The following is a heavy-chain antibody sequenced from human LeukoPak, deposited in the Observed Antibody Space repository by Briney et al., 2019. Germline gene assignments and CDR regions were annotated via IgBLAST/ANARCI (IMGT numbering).Heavy chain of an antibody. CDR2: ISYDGSNK. CDR1: GFTFSSYG. V-gene: IGHV3-30*18. J-gene: IGHJ4*02. Sequence: GGSLRLSCAASGFTFSSYGMHWVRQAPGKGLEWVAVISYDGSNKYYADSVKGRFTISRDNSKNTLYLQMNSLRAEDTTVYYCAKAKLGLWDPFDYWGQGTLVTVSS. CDR3: AKAKLGLWDPFDY. D-gene: IGHD5-18*01.